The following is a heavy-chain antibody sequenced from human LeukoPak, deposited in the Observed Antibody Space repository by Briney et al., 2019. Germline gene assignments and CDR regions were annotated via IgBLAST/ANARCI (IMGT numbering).Heavy chain of an antibody. D-gene: IGHD3-10*01. J-gene: IGHJ4*02. V-gene: IGHV3-64D*06. Sequence: PGGSLRLSCSASGFTFSSYAMHWVRQAPGKGLEYVSAISSNGGSTYYADSVKGRFTISRDNSKNTLYLQMSSLRAEDTAVYYCVKDRELLWSGELLIPHYFDYWGQGTLVTVSS. CDR2: ISSNGGST. CDR1: GFTFSSYA. CDR3: VKDRELLWSGELLIPHYFDY.